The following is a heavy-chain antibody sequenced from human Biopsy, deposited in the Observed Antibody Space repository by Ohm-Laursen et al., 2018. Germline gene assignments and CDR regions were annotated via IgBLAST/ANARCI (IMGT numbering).Heavy chain of an antibody. D-gene: IGHD5-24*01. V-gene: IGHV4-34*08. CDR3: GNEVHGRDY. J-gene: IGHJ4*02. Sequence: SETLSLTWGVYGKIFSDYYWSWIRQPPGKGLEWIGQINQSGRTNYNPSLKSRVNLSADKSNNQVSLKLTSVTSADTAVYFCGNEVHGRDYGGRGAGVSVST. CDR1: GKIFSDYY. CDR2: INQSGRT.